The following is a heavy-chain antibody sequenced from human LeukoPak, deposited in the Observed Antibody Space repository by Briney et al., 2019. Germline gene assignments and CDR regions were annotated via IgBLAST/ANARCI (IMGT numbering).Heavy chain of an antibody. V-gene: IGHV4-4*02. D-gene: IGHD4-23*01. CDR3: AMGLAWKLDY. CDR2: IYHSGST. J-gene: IGHJ4*02. Sequence: PSGTLSLTCAVSGDSINNNNWWSWVRQSPGKGLEWIGEIYHSGSTNYNPSLKSRVTISVDKSKNQFSLKLSSVIAADTAVYYCAMGLAWKLDYWGQGILVTVSS. CDR1: GDSINNNNW.